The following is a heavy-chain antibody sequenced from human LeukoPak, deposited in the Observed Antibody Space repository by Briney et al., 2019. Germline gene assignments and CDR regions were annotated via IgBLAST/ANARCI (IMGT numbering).Heavy chain of an antibody. CDR3: ARRTGLGYCSSTSCPPGLSEYYYMDV. Sequence: GASVKVSCKVSGYTLTELPMHWVRQAPGKGLEWMGGFDPEDGETIYAQKFQGRVTMTEDTSTDTAYMELSSLRSEDTAVYYCARRTGLGYCSSTSCPPGLSEYYYMDVWGKGTTVTVSS. CDR1: GYTLTELP. D-gene: IGHD2-2*01. CDR2: FDPEDGET. J-gene: IGHJ6*03. V-gene: IGHV1-24*01.